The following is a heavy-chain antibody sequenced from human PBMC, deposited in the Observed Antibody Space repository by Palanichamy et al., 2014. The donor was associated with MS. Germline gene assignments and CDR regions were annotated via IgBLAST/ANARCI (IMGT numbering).Heavy chain of an antibody. J-gene: IGHJ4*02. CDR1: GFTFKSYA. V-gene: IGHV3-30*04. CDR2: LSYNGSRE. D-gene: IGHD3-16*01. Sequence: QVQLVQSGGGVVQPGTSLRLSCAAFGFTFKSYAMHWVRQAPGKGLEWVALLSYNGSREYYADSVKGRLTISRDNSKNTLFLHLSNLRLDDTAVYYCSREGPAEDIGAVPEYLDYWGQGNLVSVSS. CDR3: SREGPAEDIGAVPEYLDY.